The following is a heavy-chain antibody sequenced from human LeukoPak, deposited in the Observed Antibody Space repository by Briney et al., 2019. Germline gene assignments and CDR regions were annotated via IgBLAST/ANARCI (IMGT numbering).Heavy chain of an antibody. J-gene: IGHJ4*02. V-gene: IGHV3-23*01. CDR2: ISGSGGST. CDR1: GFTFSSYA. D-gene: IGHD6-19*01. Sequence: GGSLRLSCAASGFTFSSYAMSWVRQAPGKGLEWVSDISGSGGSTYYADSVKGRFTISRDNSKNTLYLQMNSLRAEDTAVYYCAKDSSSYSSGWYTEYYFDYWGQGTLVTVSS. CDR3: AKDSSSYSSGWYTEYYFDY.